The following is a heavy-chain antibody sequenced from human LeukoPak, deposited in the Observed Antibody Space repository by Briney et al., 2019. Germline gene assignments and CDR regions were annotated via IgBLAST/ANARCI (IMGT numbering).Heavy chain of an antibody. V-gene: IGHV4-4*07. J-gene: IGHJ3*02. CDR2: IYTSGST. Sequence: KPSETLSLTCTVSGGSISSYYWSWIRQPAGKGLEWIGRIYTSGSTYYNPSLKSRVTISVDTSKNQFSLKLSSVTAADTAVYYCAIKKGDYYYDSSGYFRRAFDIWGQGTMVTVSS. CDR3: AIKKGDYYYDSSGYFRRAFDI. CDR1: GGSISSYY. D-gene: IGHD3-22*01.